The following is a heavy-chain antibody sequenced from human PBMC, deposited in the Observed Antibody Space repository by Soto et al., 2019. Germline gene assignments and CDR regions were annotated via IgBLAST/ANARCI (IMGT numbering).Heavy chain of an antibody. J-gene: IGHJ6*02. CDR2: IVVGSGNT. CDR1: GFTFTSSA. D-gene: IGHD3-3*01. V-gene: IGHV1-58*01. Sequence: GASVKVTCEASGFTFTSSAVQWVRQARGQRLEWIGWIVVGSGNTNYAQKFQERVTITRDMSTSTAYMELSSLRSEDTAVYYCAADASYDFWSGYYRGGMDVWGQGTTVTVSS. CDR3: AADASYDFWSGYYRGGMDV.